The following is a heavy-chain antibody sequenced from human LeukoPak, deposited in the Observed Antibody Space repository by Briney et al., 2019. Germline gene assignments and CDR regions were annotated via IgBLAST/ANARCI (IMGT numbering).Heavy chain of an antibody. Sequence: GSLRLSCAASGFTFSSYDMHWVRQATGKGLEWVSAIGTAGDTYYPGSVKGRFTISRENAKNSLYLQMNSLRAGDTAVYYCAKYITVGTNSYYYYMDVWGKGTTVTVSS. J-gene: IGHJ6*03. CDR3: AKYITVGTNSYYYYMDV. CDR2: IGTAGDT. D-gene: IGHD4-11*01. V-gene: IGHV3-13*01. CDR1: GFTFSSYD.